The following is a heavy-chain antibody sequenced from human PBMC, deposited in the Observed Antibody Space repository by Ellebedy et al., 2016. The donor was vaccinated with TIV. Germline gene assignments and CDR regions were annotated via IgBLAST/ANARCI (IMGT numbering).Heavy chain of an antibody. CDR3: ARRLVEPYFDY. V-gene: IGHV4-39*07. CDR1: GDAISSSSYY. CDR2: INHSGST. Sequence: SETLSLTCSVSGDAISSSSYYWGWIRQPAGTGLEWIGEINHSGSTNYNPSLKSRVTISVDTSKNQFSLKLSSVTAADTAVYYCARRLVEPYFDYWGQGTLVTVSS. D-gene: IGHD6-19*01. J-gene: IGHJ4*02.